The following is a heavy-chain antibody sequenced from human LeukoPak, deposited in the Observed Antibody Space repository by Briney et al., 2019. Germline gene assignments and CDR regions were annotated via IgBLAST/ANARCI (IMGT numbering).Heavy chain of an antibody. CDR2: ISAYNGNT. V-gene: IGHV1-18*01. J-gene: IGHJ4*02. CDR3: ARAINGDYRRGDS. CDR1: GYTFNNYG. D-gene: IGHD4-17*01. Sequence: EASVKVSCKASGYTFNNYGINWVRQAPGQGLEWMGWISAYNGNTNYAQKFQGRVTMTTDTSTSTAYMELRSLRSDDTAGYYCARAINGDYRRGDSWGQGTLVTVSS.